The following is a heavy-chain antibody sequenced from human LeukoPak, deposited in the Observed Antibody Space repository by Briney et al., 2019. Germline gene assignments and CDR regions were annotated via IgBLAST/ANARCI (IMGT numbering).Heavy chain of an antibody. CDR3: AWAYYYYGMDV. CDR1: GYTFTSYY. CDR2: INPSGGST. Sequence: ASVKVSCKASGYTFTSYYMHWVRQAPGQGLEWMGIINPSGGSTSYAQKFQGRVTMTRDTSTSTVYMELSSLRFEDTAVYYCAWAYYYYGMDVWGQGTTVTVSS. V-gene: IGHV1-46*01. J-gene: IGHJ6*02.